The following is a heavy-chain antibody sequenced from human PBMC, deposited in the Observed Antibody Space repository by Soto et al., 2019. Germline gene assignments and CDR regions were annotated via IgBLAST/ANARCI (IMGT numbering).Heavy chain of an antibody. J-gene: IGHJ5*02. CDR1: SGSISSTNW. D-gene: IGHD3-10*01. V-gene: IGHV4-4*01. CDR3: ARCGTGNFDP. CDR2: NYHSGST. Sequence: QVQLQQSGAGLLKPSGTLSLTCAVSSGSISSTNWRTWVRPPPGKGLEWIGENYHSGSTNYNPSLKSRVTMAVDNSKNQFALNLNSVTAADTAVYCCARCGTGNFDPWGQGTLVTVSS.